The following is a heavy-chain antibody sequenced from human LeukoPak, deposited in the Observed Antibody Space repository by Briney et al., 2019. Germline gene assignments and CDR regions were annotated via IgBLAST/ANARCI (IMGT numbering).Heavy chain of an antibody. CDR2: ISSRSSYI. CDR3: ARDSGYYDSSGPPDY. V-gene: IGHV3-21*01. CDR1: GFTFSSFS. D-gene: IGHD3-22*01. J-gene: IGHJ4*02. Sequence: PGGSLRLSCAASGFTFSSFSMNWVRQAPGKGLEWVSSISSRSSYIYYADSVKGRFTISRDNAKNSLYLQMNSLRAEDTAVYYCARDSGYYDSSGPPDYWGQGVLVTVSS.